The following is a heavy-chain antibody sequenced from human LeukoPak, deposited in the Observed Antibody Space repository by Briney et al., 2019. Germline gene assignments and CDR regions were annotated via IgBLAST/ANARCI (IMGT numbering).Heavy chain of an antibody. CDR1: GFIFSNYA. CDR2: ISSDGSKK. CDR3: ARGAHKRDDYGGFFDY. J-gene: IGHJ4*02. Sequence: GGSLRLSCAASGFIFSNYAMHWVRQAPGKGVEWEAVISSDGSKKDHADSVKGRFTISRDNSKNTVYLQMNSLRAEDTAVYYCARGAHKRDDYGGFFDYWGQGTLVTVSS. V-gene: IGHV3-30*04. D-gene: IGHD4-23*01.